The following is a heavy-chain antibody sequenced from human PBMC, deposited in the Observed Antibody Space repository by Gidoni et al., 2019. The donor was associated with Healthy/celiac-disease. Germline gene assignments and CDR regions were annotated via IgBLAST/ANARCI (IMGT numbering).Heavy chain of an antibody. J-gene: IGHJ4*02. V-gene: IGHV4-39*01. D-gene: IGHD6-6*01. CDR2: IYYSGST. CDR3: ASEGIAARRGRDY. Sequence: QLQLQESGPGLVKPSETLCLTCTGSGGSISSSSYYWGWIRQPPGKGLEWIGSIYYSGSTYYNPSLKSRVTISVDMSKNQFSLKLSSLPAADTAVYYFASEGIAARRGRDYWGQGTLVTVSS. CDR1: GGSISSSSYY.